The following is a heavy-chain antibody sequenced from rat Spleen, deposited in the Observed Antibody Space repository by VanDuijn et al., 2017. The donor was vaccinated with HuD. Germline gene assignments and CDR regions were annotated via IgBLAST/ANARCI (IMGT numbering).Heavy chain of an antibody. CDR1: GFTFNNYW. J-gene: IGHJ2*01. V-gene: IGHV5-31*01. D-gene: IGHD1-6*01. Sequence: EVQLVETGGGLVQPGESLKLSCVASGFTFNNYWMTWIRQAPGKGLEWVASITNTGGSTYYPDSGKGRFTISRDNAISTLYLQVSSLRSEDTATYYCTRENYYTGDYWGQGVMVTVSS. CDR3: TRENYYTGDY. CDR2: ITNTGGST.